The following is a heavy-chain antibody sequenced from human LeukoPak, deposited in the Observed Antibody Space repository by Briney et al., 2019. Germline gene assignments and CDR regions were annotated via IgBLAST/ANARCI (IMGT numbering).Heavy chain of an antibody. Sequence: SVRVSCKASGDTFSSYAISWVRQAPGQGLEWMGGIIPIFGTANYAQKFQGRVTITADKSTSTAYMELSSLRSEDTAVYYCARVGWNGYPEARTYYFDYWGQGTLVTVSS. V-gene: IGHV1-69*06. CDR3: ARVGWNGYPEARTYYFDY. J-gene: IGHJ4*02. D-gene: IGHD1-1*01. CDR1: GDTFSSYA. CDR2: IIPIFGTA.